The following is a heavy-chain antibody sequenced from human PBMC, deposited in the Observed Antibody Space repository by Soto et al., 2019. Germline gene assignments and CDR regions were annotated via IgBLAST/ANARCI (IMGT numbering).Heavy chain of an antibody. CDR1: GFTSSNYW. J-gene: IGHJ4*02. D-gene: IGHD3-22*01. CDR3: AREASGYYYFDY. Sequence: GGSLRLSCVASGFTSSNYWMSWVRQAPGKGLEWVANIKQDGSEKFSVGSEKGRFTISRDNTKNSVYLQMNSLRAEDTAVYYCAREASGYYYFDYWGQGTLVTVSS. V-gene: IGHV3-7*01. CDR2: IKQDGSEK.